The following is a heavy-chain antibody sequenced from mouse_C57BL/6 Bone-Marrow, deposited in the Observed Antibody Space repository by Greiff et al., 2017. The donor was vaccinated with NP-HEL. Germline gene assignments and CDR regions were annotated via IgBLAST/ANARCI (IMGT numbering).Heavy chain of an antibody. CDR3: AKGATRDYYAMDY. V-gene: IGHV2-5*01. D-gene: IGHD3-1*01. J-gene: IGHJ4*01. Sequence: VQLQESGPGLVQPSQSLSITCTVSGFSLTSYGVHWVRQSPGKGLEWLGVIWRGGSTDYNAAFMSRLSITKDNSKSQVFFKMNSLQADDTAIYYCAKGATRDYYAMDYWGQGTSVTVSS. CDR2: IWRGGST. CDR1: GFSLTSYG.